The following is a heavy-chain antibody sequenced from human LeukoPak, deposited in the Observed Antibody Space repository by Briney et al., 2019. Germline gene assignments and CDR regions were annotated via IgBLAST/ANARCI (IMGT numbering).Heavy chain of an antibody. V-gene: IGHV4-39*07. CDR1: GGSISSSSYY. Sequence: SETLSLTCTVSGGSISSSSYYWGWIRQPPGKGLEWIGSIYYSGSTYYNPSLKSRVTISVDTSKNQFSLKLSSVTAADTAVYYCARGFVYYYDSSGLLGTFDIWGQGTMVTVSS. CDR2: IYYSGST. D-gene: IGHD3-22*01. J-gene: IGHJ3*02. CDR3: ARGFVYYYDSSGLLGTFDI.